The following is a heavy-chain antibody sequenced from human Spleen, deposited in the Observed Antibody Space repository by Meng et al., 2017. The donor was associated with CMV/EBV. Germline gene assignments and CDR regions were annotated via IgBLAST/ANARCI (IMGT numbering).Heavy chain of an antibody. J-gene: IGHJ4*02. CDR1: GFTFSSYG. D-gene: IGHD3-22*01. CDR3: AKDVYYDSSGYYDY. Sequence: SGFTFSSYGMHWVRQAPGKGLGWVAFIRYHATNKYYADSVKGRFTVSRDNSKNTLYLQMNRLRAEDTAIYYCAKDVYYDSSGYYDYWGQGTLVTVSS. V-gene: IGHV3-30*02. CDR2: IRYHATNK.